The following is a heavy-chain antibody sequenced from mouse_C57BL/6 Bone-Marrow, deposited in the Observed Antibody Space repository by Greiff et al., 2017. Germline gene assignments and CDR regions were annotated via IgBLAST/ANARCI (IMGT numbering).Heavy chain of an antibody. V-gene: IGHV1-64*01. CDR2: MHPNGGSP. D-gene: IGHD2-4*01. J-gene: IGHJ4*01. CDR1: GYTFTNYW. CDR3: ARYYDDDDYTKDY. Sequence: VQLQQPGAELVKPGASVKLSCKASGYTFTNYWMHWVKQRPGQGLEWIGMMHPNGGSPDYNEKFKSEATLSVDKSSRTAYMELSSLTSEDSAVYYCARYYDDDDYTKDYWEQGTSVTISS.